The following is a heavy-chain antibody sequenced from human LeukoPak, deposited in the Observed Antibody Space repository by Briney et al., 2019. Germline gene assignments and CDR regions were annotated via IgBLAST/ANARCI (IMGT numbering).Heavy chain of an antibody. J-gene: IGHJ4*02. CDR1: GGSISSSRYY. Sequence: SETLSLTCTVSGGSISSSRYYWGWIRQPPGRGLEWIGSIYYSGSTYYNPSLKSRVTISLDTSKNQFSLNLRSVTAADTAVYYCSRYYSNYSGSYYFDYWGQGTLVTVSS. V-gene: IGHV4-39*07. CDR2: IYYSGST. D-gene: IGHD4-11*01. CDR3: SRYYSNYSGSYYFDY.